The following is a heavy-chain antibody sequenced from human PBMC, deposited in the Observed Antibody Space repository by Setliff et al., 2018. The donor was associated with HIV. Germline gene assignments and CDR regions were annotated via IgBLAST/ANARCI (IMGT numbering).Heavy chain of an antibody. CDR3: ARCYYNFWSGYPLDYMDV. CDR2: IYTSGST. CDR1: GGSISSHY. D-gene: IGHD3-3*01. J-gene: IGHJ6*03. V-gene: IGHV4-4*08. Sequence: SSETLSLTCTVSGGSISSHYWSWIRQPPGKGLEWIGHIYTSGSTNYNPSLKSRVTMSVGTSKNQFSLKLSSVTAADTAVYYGARCYYNFWSGYPLDYMDVWGKGTTVTSP.